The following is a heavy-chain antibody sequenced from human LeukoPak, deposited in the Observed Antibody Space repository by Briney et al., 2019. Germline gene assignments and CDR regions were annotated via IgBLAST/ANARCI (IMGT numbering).Heavy chain of an antibody. V-gene: IGHV3-30*04. CDR1: GFTFSSYA. J-gene: IGHJ4*02. D-gene: IGHD3-10*01. Sequence: GGSLRLSCAASGFTFSSYAMHWVRQAPGKGLEWVAVISYDGSNKYYADSVKGRFTISGDNSKNTLYLQMNSLRAEDTAVYYCARGKLYGSGSSGFFDYWGQGTLVTVSS. CDR3: ARGKLYGSGSSGFFDY. CDR2: ISYDGSNK.